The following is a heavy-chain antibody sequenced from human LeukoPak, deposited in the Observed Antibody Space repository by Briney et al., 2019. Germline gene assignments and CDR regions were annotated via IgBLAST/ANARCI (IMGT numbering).Heavy chain of an antibody. CDR1: GFTFSSYG. Sequence: SGGSLRLSCAASGFTFSSYGMHWVRQAPGKGLEWVAVIWYDGSNKYYGDSAKGRFTISRDNSRNTLYLQMTSLRAEDTAVYYCARVLWFGEVLKGDAFDIWGQGTMVTVSS. V-gene: IGHV3-33*01. CDR3: ARVLWFGEVLKGDAFDI. CDR2: IWYDGSNK. D-gene: IGHD3-10*01. J-gene: IGHJ3*02.